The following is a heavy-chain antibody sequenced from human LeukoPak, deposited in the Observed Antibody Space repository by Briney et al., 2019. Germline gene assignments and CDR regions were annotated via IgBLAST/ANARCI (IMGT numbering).Heavy chain of an antibody. D-gene: IGHD6-13*01. CDR2: IIPIFGTA. CDR3: ARVGIAAAGTPLDY. Sequence: ASVKVSCKASGGTFSSYAISWVRQAPGQGLEWMGGIIPIFGTANYAQKFQGRVTITADESTSTAYMELSSLRSEDTAVYYCARVGIAAAGTPLDYWGQGTLVTVSS. CDR1: GGTFSSYA. V-gene: IGHV1-69*01. J-gene: IGHJ4*02.